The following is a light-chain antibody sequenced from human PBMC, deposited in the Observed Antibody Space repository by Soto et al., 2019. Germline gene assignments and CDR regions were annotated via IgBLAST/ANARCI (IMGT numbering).Light chain of an antibody. J-gene: IGKJ1*01. Sequence: EIVLTQSPGTLSLSPGERATLSCMASQSVSSNYLAWYQQKPGQAPRLLIYGASSRTTGITDRFSGSGSGTDFSLTINRLEPEDFVVYYCQKYGAAPWTFGQGTKVEV. CDR1: QSVSSNY. V-gene: IGKV3-20*01. CDR3: QKYGAAPWT. CDR2: GAS.